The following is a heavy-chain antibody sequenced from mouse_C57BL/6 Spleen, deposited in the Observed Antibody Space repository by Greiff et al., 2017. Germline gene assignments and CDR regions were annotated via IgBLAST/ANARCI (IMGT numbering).Heavy chain of an antibody. CDR3: ARRAYDGYPWFAY. V-gene: IGHV1-19*01. J-gene: IGHJ3*01. D-gene: IGHD2-3*01. CDR2: INPYNGGT. Sequence: EVQLQQSGPVLVKPGASVKMSCKASGYTFTDYYMNWVKQSHGKSLEWIGVINPYNGGTSYNQKFKGKATLTVDKSSSTAYMELNSLTSEDSAVYYGARRAYDGYPWFAYWGQGTLVTVSA. CDR1: GYTFTDYY.